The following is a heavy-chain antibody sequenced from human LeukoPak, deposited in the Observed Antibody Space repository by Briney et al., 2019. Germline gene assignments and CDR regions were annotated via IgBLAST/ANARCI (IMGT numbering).Heavy chain of an antibody. CDR3: ARDTIDYGDYAGSMDY. Sequence: PAGGSLRLSCAASGFTFSSYAMSWVRQAQGKGLEWVSAISGSGGSTYYADSVKGRFTISRDNSKNTLYLQMNSLRAEDTAVYYCARDTIDYGDYAGSMDYWGQGTLVTVSS. J-gene: IGHJ4*02. CDR2: ISGSGGST. D-gene: IGHD4-17*01. CDR1: GFTFSSYA. V-gene: IGHV3-23*01.